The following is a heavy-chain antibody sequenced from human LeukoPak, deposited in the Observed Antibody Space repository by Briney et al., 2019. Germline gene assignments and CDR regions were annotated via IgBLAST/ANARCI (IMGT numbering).Heavy chain of an antibody. V-gene: IGHV5-51*01. D-gene: IGHD3-22*01. CDR2: IYPSDSDT. Sequence: GESLKISCKGSGYRFTSYWIGWVRQMPGKGLEWMGIIYPSDSDTRYSPSFQGQVSISADKSISAAYLQWSSLKASDTAMYYCARPKGEYYDSSGYPAYFDYWGQGTLVTVSS. J-gene: IGHJ4*02. CDR1: GYRFTSYW. CDR3: ARPKGEYYDSSGYPAYFDY.